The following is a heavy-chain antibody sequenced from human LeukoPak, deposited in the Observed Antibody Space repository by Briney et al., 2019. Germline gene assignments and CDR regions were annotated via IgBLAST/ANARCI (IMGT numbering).Heavy chain of an antibody. D-gene: IGHD5-18*01. Sequence: GESLKISCKGSGYSFAFYWIGWVRQMPGNGLEWMGIIYPGDSDTRYSPSFQGQVTISVDKSISTAHLQWSSLKASDTAMYYCARQDSYGQFDYWGQGTLVTVSS. CDR3: ARQDSYGQFDY. CDR1: GYSFAFYW. CDR2: IYPGDSDT. V-gene: IGHV5-51*01. J-gene: IGHJ4*02.